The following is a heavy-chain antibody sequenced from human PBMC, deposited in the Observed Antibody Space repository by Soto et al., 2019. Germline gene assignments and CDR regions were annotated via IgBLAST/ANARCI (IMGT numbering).Heavy chain of an antibody. CDR3: ARDAPPYYDSSGDFDY. CDR1: GFGKASKC. J-gene: IGHJ4*02. V-gene: IGHV1-18*01. CDR2: ISAYNGNT. Sequence: ASVEPSWKASGFGKASKCMSWVRHANEQVLEWMGWISAYNGNTNYAQKLQGRVTMTTDTSTSTAYMELRSLRSDDTAVYYFARDAPPYYDSSGDFDYWGQGTLVNVSS. D-gene: IGHD3-22*01.